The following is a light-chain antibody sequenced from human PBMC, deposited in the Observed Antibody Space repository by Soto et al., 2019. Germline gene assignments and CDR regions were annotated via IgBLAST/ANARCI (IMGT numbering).Light chain of an antibody. Sequence: QSALTQPASVSGSPGQSITISCTGTSSDVGGYKYVSWYQQQPGKAPKLMIYEVSNWPSGVSNRFSGSKSGNTASLTISGLQAEDEADYYCSSYTTTNTHVFGSGTKLTVL. CDR1: SSDVGGYKY. V-gene: IGLV2-14*01. J-gene: IGLJ1*01. CDR2: EVS. CDR3: SSYTTTNTHV.